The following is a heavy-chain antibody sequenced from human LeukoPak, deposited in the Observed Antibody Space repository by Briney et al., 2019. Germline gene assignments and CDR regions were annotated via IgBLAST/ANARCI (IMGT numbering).Heavy chain of an antibody. CDR2: IKQDGREK. J-gene: IGHJ4*02. Sequence: GGSLRLSCAASGSTLSEFWMNWVRQAPGKGLEWVANIKQDGREKNYVDSVKGRFTISRDNAKNSAYLQMNNLRVDDTAVYYCVGRCGWLPDYWGQGTLVTVSS. CDR1: GSTLSEFW. CDR3: VGRCGWLPDY. V-gene: IGHV3-7*02. D-gene: IGHD6-19*01.